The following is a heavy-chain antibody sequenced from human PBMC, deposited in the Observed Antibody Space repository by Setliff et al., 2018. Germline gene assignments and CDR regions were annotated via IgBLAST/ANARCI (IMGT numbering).Heavy chain of an antibody. CDR3: ARIFGDSSGYRVFDY. J-gene: IGHJ4*02. CDR1: GFSLSTSAVG. CDR2: IYGDDDK. Sequence: SGPTLVNPTQTLTLTCTFSGFSLSTSAVGVGWIRQPPGKALEWLAHIYGDDDKRYSPSLKSRLTITKDTSKNQVVLTMTNMDHVDTATYYCARIFGDSSGYRVFDYWGQGTLVTV. V-gene: IGHV2-5*02. D-gene: IGHD3-22*01.